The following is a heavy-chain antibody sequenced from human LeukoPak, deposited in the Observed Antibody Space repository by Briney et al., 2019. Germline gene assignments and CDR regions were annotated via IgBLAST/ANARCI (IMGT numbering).Heavy chain of an antibody. D-gene: IGHD2-15*01. J-gene: IGHJ4*02. CDR2: INHSGST. Sequence: SETLSLTCAVYGGSFSGYYWSWIRQPPGKGPEWIGEINHSGSTNYNPSLKSRVTISVDTSKNQFSLKLSSVTAADTAVYYCARGYCSGGSCPYYFDYWGQGTLVTVSS. V-gene: IGHV4-34*01. CDR3: ARGYCSGGSCPYYFDY. CDR1: GGSFSGYY.